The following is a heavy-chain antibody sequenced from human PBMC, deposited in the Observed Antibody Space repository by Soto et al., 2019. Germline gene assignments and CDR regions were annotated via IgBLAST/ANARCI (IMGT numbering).Heavy chain of an antibody. CDR2: IQTKPYGGAT. CDR1: GFSFSDVS. CDR3: TSHPVESRGFYFDW. Sequence: EVKLVESGGGLVKPGGSLRLSCAASGFSFSDVSMNWVRQAPGKGLEWVGRIQTKPYGGATDYAAPVRGRFTISRDDSQSTLYLQINSLKTEDTAVYYCTSHPVESRGFYFDWWGQGTRVTVSS. J-gene: IGHJ4*02. V-gene: IGHV3-15*07. D-gene: IGHD3-22*01.